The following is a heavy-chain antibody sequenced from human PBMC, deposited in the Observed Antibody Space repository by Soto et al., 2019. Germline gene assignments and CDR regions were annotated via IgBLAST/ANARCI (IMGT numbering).Heavy chain of an antibody. CDR1: GGSITTGGYY. D-gene: IGHD2-15*01. V-gene: IGHV4-31*03. CDR2: RYYSEST. CDR3: ARTKCSGGSCYSWSLDY. J-gene: IGHJ4*02. Sequence: SETLSLTCTVSGGSITTGGYYWSWIRQLPGKGLEWIGHRYYSESTYYNPSLKSRVSVSLDTSKNQFSLKLSFVTAADTAMYYCARTKCSGGSCYSWSLDYWGQGTPVTVSS.